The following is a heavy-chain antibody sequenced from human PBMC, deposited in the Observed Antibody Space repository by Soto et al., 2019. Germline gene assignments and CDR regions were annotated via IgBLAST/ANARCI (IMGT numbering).Heavy chain of an antibody. CDR1: DFILSDAW. V-gene: IGHV3-15*07. Sequence: EVQLEESGGGLIKPGESLTLSCAASDFILSDAWMKWVRQAPGKGLEWVGRIKSKAHGGTTDDAAPLKGRFTILKDDSKSTLYLQMNSLQNEDTAMYYCASYRDSSGLRRYDYWGQGALVTVSS. D-gene: IGHD3-22*01. CDR3: ASYRDSSGLRRYDY. J-gene: IGHJ4*02. CDR2: IKSKAHGGTT.